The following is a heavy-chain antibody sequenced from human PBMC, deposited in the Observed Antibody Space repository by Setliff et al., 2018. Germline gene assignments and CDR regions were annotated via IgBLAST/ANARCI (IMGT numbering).Heavy chain of an antibody. D-gene: IGHD3-22*01. CDR3: ARDYYDSSGYYLLAFDI. CDR1: GGSISSGDYY. J-gene: IGHJ3*02. V-gene: IGHV4-30-4*08. Sequence: SETLSLTCTVSGGSISSGDYYWSWIRQPPGKGLEWIGYIYYSGSTYYNPSLKSRVTISVDTSKNQFSLKLSSVTAADTAVYYCARDYYDSSGYYLLAFDIWGQGTMVTVSS. CDR2: IYYSGST.